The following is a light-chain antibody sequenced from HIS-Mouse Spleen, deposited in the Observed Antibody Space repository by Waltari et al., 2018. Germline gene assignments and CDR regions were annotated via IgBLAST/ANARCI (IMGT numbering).Light chain of an antibody. Sequence: QSALTQPASVSGSPGQSITISCTGTSSDVGGYNYVSWYQQHPGKAPKLMIYEVSHPPSGVSSRFSGSKAGNTASLTISGLQAEDEADYYCSSYTSSSTYVFGTGTKVTVL. J-gene: IGLJ1*01. CDR1: SSDVGGYNY. CDR3: SSYTSSSTYV. CDR2: EVS. V-gene: IGLV2-14*01.